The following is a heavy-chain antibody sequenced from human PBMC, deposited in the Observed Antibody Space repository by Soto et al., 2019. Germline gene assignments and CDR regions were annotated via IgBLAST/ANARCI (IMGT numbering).Heavy chain of an antibody. CDR2: INPNSGGT. J-gene: IGHJ3*02. V-gene: IGHV1-2*04. CDR3: ARERWMTTVTREGSDAFDI. D-gene: IGHD4-4*01. CDR1: GYTFTGYY. Sequence: ASVKVSCKASGYTFTGYYMHWVRQAPGQGLEWMGWINPNSGGTNYAQKFQGWVTITRDTSISTAYMELSRLRSDDTAVYYCARERWMTTVTREGSDAFDIWGQGTMVTVSS.